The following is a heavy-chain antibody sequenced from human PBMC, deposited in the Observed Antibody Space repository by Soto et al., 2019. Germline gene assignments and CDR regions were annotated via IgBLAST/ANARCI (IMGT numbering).Heavy chain of an antibody. V-gene: IGHV3-9*01. CDR2: ISWHSGSI. Sequence: DVQLVESGGGLVQPGRSLRLSCAASGFTFDDYAMHWVRQAPGKGLEWVSGISWHSGSIGYADSVKGRFTISRDNAKNSLYLQMNSLRAEDTALYYCAKDSVALLWFGASDYWGQGTLVTVSS. CDR1: GFTFDDYA. D-gene: IGHD3-10*01. CDR3: AKDSVALLWFGASDY. J-gene: IGHJ4*02.